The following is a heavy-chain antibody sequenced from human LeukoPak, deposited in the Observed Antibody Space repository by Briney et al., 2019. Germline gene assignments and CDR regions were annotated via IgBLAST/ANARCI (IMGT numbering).Heavy chain of an antibody. CDR1: GGSISSTNW. J-gene: IGHJ4*02. Sequence: SETPSLTCAVSGGSISSTNWWSWVRQPPGKGLEWIGEILHSGSTNYTPSLKSRVTMSVDKSKNQFSLNLNSVTAADTAVYYCLYGGNSGDWVYWGQGTLVTVSS. CDR3: LYGGNSGDWVY. D-gene: IGHD4-23*01. CDR2: ILHSGST. V-gene: IGHV4-4*02.